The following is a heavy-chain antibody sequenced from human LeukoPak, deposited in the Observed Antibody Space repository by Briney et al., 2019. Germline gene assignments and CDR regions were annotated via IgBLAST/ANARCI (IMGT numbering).Heavy chain of an antibody. D-gene: IGHD2-2*01. J-gene: IGHJ4*02. Sequence: GGSLRLSCAGSGFTFGEYGMIWVRQAPGKGLEWVSAIGGSGATTYYADFVRGRFTISRDNAKNTMYLQMNSLRVDDSAIYYCAKLVASASTYWGQGTLVTVSS. CDR1: GFTFGEYG. CDR3: AKLVASASTY. V-gene: IGHV3-23*01. CDR2: IGGSGATT.